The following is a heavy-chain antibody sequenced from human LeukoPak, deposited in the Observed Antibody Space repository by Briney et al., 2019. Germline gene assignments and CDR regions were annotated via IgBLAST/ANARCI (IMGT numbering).Heavy chain of an antibody. V-gene: IGHV4-59*12. CDR1: GGSISSYY. CDR3: ARVMSGTFAFDI. CDR2: IYYSGST. J-gene: IGHJ3*02. Sequence: PSETLSLTCTVSGGSISSYYWSWIRQPPGKGLEWIGYIYYSGSTNYNPSLKSRVTMSGDTSKNQFSLKLSSVTAADTAVYYCARVMSGTFAFDIWGQGTMVTVSS. D-gene: IGHD1-26*01.